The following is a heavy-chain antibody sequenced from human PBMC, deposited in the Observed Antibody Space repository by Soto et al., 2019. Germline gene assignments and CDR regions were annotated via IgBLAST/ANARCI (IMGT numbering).Heavy chain of an antibody. V-gene: IGHV1-69*13. CDR2: IIPIFGTA. CDR1: GGTFSSYA. CDR3: ARDWYYYGSGILRDAFDI. D-gene: IGHD3-10*01. J-gene: IGHJ3*02. Sequence: SVKVSCKASGGTFSSYAISWVRQAPGQGLEWMGGIIPIFGTANYAQKFQGRVTITADESTSTAYMELSSLRSEDTAVYYCARDWYYYGSGILRDAFDIWGQGTMVTVSS.